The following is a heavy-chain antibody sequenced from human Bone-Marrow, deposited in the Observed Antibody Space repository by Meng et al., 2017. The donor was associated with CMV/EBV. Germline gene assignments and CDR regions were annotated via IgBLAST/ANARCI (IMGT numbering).Heavy chain of an antibody. V-gene: IGHV1-69*05. J-gene: IGHJ6*02. D-gene: IGHD5-18*01. CDR2: IIPIFGTA. Sequence: SVKVSCKASGGTFSSYAISWVRQAPGQGLEWMGGIIPIFGTANYAQKFQGRVTITTDESTSTAYMELSSLRSEDTAVYYCARDQKYGYSYGGTGGMDVWGQGTTVTVSS. CDR1: GGTFSSYA. CDR3: ARDQKYGYSYGGTGGMDV.